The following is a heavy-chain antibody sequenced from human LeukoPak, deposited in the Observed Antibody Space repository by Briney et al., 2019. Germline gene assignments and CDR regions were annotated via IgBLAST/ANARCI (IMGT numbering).Heavy chain of an antibody. V-gene: IGHV3-15*01. D-gene: IGHD6-19*01. CDR3: TTPGIAVAGTRGSANY. CDR2: IKSRADGGTT. CDR1: GFTLNNAW. J-gene: IGHJ4*02. Sequence: GGSLRLSCAASGFTLNNAWMNWVRQAPEKGPEWVGRIKSRADGGTTDYAAPVKGRFTISRDDSKNTLYLQMNSLRTEDTAVYYCTTPGIAVAGTRGSANYWGQGTLVTVSS.